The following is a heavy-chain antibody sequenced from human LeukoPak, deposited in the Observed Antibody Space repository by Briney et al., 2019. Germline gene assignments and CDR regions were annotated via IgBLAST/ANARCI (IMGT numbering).Heavy chain of an antibody. D-gene: IGHD3-22*01. CDR1: GYSISSGYY. J-gene: IGHJ3*02. Sequence: SETLSLTCAVSGYSISSGYYWGWIRQPPGKGVEWIGSIYHSGSTYYNPSLKSRVTISVDTSKNQFSLKLSSVTAADTAVYYCARDTYYYDSSGYYYVNAFDIWGQGTMVTVSS. CDR2: IYHSGST. V-gene: IGHV4-38-2*02. CDR3: ARDTYYYDSSGYYYVNAFDI.